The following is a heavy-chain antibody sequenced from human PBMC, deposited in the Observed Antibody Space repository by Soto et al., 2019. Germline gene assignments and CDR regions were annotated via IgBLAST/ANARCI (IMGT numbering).Heavy chain of an antibody. CDR1: GFSLTTDGEG. V-gene: IGHV2-5*02. CDR3: AHSRTRITEDAQVGDFDS. CDR2: IYWDDDE. Sequence: QITLKESGPTLVKPTQTLTLTCSFSGFSLTTDGEGVGWVRQTPGEALEWLALIYWDDDERYSPSLKTRLTITKDTAKNQVVLIMTNMAPMDTATYYGAHSRTRITEDAQVGDFDSWGQGTLVTVSS. D-gene: IGHD1-20*01. J-gene: IGHJ4*02.